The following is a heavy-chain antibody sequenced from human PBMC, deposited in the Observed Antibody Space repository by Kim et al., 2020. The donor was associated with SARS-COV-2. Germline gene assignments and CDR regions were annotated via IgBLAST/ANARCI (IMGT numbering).Heavy chain of an antibody. D-gene: IGHD3-10*01. Sequence: VKGRFTISRDNAKNSLYLQMNSLRAEDTAVYYCARDVSYYGSGSYYGIDYWGQGTLVTVSS. J-gene: IGHJ4*02. V-gene: IGHV3-11*05. CDR3: ARDVSYYGSGSYYGIDY.